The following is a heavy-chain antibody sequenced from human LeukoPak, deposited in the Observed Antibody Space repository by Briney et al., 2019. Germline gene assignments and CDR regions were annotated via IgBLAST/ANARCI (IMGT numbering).Heavy chain of an antibody. CDR3: ARRNWLNWYFDL. CDR2: FYYTGST. J-gene: IGHJ2*01. V-gene: IGHV4-39*01. CDR1: GGSISSTYYY. D-gene: IGHD1-20*01. Sequence: SETLSLTCTVSGGSISSTYYYWGWIRQPPGKGLEWIGSFYYTGSTYYKPSLKSRVTISVGMSKNQFSLKLSSVTAADTAVYYCARRNWLNWYFDLWARDTLVTVSS.